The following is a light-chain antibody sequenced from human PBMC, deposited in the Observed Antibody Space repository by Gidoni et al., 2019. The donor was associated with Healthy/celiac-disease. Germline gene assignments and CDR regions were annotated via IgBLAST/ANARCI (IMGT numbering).Light chain of an antibody. CDR2: GAS. Sequence: EIVLTQFPGTLSLSPGERATLSCRASQRVSSSYLAWYQQKPGQAPRLLIYGASSRATGIPDRVSGSGSGTDFTLTISRLEPEDFAVYYCQQYGSSPPMYTFGQGTKLEIK. J-gene: IGKJ2*01. CDR3: QQYGSSPPMYT. CDR1: QRVSSSY. V-gene: IGKV3-20*01.